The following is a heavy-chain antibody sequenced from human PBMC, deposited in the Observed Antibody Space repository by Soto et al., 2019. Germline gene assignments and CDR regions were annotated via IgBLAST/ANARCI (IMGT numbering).Heavy chain of an antibody. CDR1: GGSISSYY. V-gene: IGHV4-59*01. Sequence: SETLSLTCTVSGGSISSYYWSWIRQPPGKGLEWIGYIYYIGSTNYNPSLKSRVTISVDTSKNQFTLKLSSVTAADTAVYYCARADCGYWGQGTLVTVSS. J-gene: IGHJ4*02. D-gene: IGHD2-21*01. CDR2: IYYIGST. CDR3: ARADCGY.